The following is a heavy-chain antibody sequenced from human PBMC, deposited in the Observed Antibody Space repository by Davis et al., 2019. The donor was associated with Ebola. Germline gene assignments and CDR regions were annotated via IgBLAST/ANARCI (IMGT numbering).Heavy chain of an antibody. CDR1: GYTFTNYY. V-gene: IGHV1-46*03. Sequence: ASVQVSCKASGYTFTNYYMHWARQAPGQGLEWMGMINPNDGRTIYAQKFQGRITVTRDTPTTTVYMDLSSLRSEDTALYYCTTPGGQDSGYDVFDIWGQGKMVTVSS. D-gene: IGHD5-12*01. CDR3: TTPGGQDSGYDVFDI. J-gene: IGHJ3*02. CDR2: INPNDGRT.